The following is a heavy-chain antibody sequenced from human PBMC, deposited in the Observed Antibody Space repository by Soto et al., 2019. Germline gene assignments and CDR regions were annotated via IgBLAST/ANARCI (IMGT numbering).Heavy chain of an antibody. Sequence: GASVKVSCKASGYTFTGYYMHWVRQAPGQGLEWMGWINPNSGGTNYAQKFQGWVTVTRDTSISTAYMELSRLRSDDTAVYYCARAGVLGYCSSTSCYTSSEFDYWGQGTLVTVSS. CDR3: ARAGVLGYCSSTSCYTSSEFDY. J-gene: IGHJ4*02. CDR2: INPNSGGT. CDR1: GYTFTGYY. V-gene: IGHV1-2*04. D-gene: IGHD2-2*02.